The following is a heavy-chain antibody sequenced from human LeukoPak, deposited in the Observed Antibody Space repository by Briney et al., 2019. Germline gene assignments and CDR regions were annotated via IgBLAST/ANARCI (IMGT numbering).Heavy chain of an antibody. V-gene: IGHV1-2*02. CDR3: ARRGFDN. Sequence: GASVKVSCKASGYXFTDYYLHWVRQAPGKGLEWMGGICPNSEDTYYAQNLRGRFNMTRDKSISTVYMEMSRLRTEDTAIYYCARRGFDNWGQGTLVTVSS. CDR1: GYXFTDYY. J-gene: IGHJ4*02. CDR2: ICPNSEDT.